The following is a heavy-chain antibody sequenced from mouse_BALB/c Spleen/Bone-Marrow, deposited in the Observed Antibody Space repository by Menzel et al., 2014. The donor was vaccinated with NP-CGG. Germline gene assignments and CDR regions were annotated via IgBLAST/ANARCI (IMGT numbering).Heavy chain of an antibody. D-gene: IGHD2-4*01. CDR3: TRGDYDWYFDV. CDR1: GYTFTSYW. J-gene: IGHJ1*01. CDR2: IDPSDSYT. Sequence: VQLQQSGAELVKPGASVKMSCKASGYTFTSYWMHWVKQRPGQGLEWIGVIDPSDSYTSYNQKFKGKATLTVDPSSSSAYMQLSSLTSEDSAVYYCTRGDYDWYFDVWGAGTTVTVSS. V-gene: IGHV1S127*01.